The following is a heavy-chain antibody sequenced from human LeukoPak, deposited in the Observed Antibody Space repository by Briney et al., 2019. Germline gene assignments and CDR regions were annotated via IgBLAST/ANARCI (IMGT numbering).Heavy chain of an antibody. J-gene: IGHJ4*02. Sequence: SETLSLTCAVYGGSFSGYYWSWIRQPPGKGLEWIGEINHSGSTNYNPSLKSRLTISVGTSKNQFPLKLSSVTAADTAVYYCARVSLRFGELMYWGQGTLVTVSS. CDR3: ARVSLRFGELMY. V-gene: IGHV4-34*01. D-gene: IGHD3-10*01. CDR2: INHSGST. CDR1: GGSFSGYY.